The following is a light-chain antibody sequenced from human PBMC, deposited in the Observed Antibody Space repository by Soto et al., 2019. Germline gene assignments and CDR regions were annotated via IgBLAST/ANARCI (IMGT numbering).Light chain of an antibody. CDR1: QSVSSNY. CDR3: QQHGSSPWT. V-gene: IGKV3-20*01. J-gene: IGKJ1*01. Sequence: EIVLTQSPGTLSLSPGERATLSCRASQSVSSNYLVWYQQKPGQAPRLHIYRASSRATGIPDRFSGSGSGTDFTLTISRLEPEDFAVYYCQQHGSSPWTFGQGTKVEIK. CDR2: RAS.